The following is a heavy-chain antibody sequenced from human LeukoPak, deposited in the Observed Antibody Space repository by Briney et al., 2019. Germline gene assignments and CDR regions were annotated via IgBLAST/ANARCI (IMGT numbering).Heavy chain of an antibody. CDR2: INPNSGAT. Sequence: ASVKVSCKASGYTFTGYYIHWVRQAPGQGLEWMAWINPNSGATNYAQKFQGRVTMTRDTSISTAYMELSRLTSDDTAVYFCARGRFGERDNWFDPWGQGTLVTVSS. J-gene: IGHJ5*02. V-gene: IGHV1-2*02. CDR1: GYTFTGYY. CDR3: ARGRFGERDNWFDP. D-gene: IGHD3-10*01.